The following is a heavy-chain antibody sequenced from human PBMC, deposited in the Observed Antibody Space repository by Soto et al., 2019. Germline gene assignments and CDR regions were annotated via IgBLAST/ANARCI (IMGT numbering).Heavy chain of an antibody. D-gene: IGHD3-3*01. CDR3: ARRYYDFWSGYYYYYMDV. Sequence: SETLSLIWTVSGGSIRSSSYYGGWIRQPPGKGLEWIGSIYYSGSTYYNPSLKSRVTISVDTSKNQFSLKLSSVTAADTAVYYCARRYYDFWSGYYYYYMDVWGKGTTVTVSS. V-gene: IGHV4-39*01. J-gene: IGHJ6*03. CDR1: GGSIRSSSYY. CDR2: IYYSGST.